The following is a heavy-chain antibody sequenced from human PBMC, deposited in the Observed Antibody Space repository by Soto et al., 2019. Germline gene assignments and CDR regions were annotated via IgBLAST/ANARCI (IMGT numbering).Heavy chain of an antibody. Sequence: PSETLSLTCAVYGGSFSGYYWSWIRQPPGKGLEWIGEINHSGSTNYNPSLKSRVTISVDTSKNQFSLKLSSVTAADTAVYYCARDTGDIVVVPAAGKTSWFDPWGQGTLVTVSS. CDR2: INHSGST. J-gene: IGHJ5*02. D-gene: IGHD2-2*01. CDR3: ARDTGDIVVVPAAGKTSWFDP. V-gene: IGHV4-34*01. CDR1: GGSFSGYY.